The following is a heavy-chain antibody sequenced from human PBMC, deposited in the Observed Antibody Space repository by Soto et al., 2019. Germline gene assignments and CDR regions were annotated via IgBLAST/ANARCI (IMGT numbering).Heavy chain of an antibody. Sequence: ASVKVSCKASGYTFTSYYMHCVRQAPGQVLEWMGIINPSGGSTSYAQKFQGRVTMTRDTSTSTVYMELSSLRSEDTAVYYCARDNVDIVVVTATYAFDIWGQGTMVTVSS. CDR1: GYTFTSYY. CDR3: ARDNVDIVVVTATYAFDI. J-gene: IGHJ3*02. CDR2: INPSGGST. V-gene: IGHV1-46*01. D-gene: IGHD2-21*02.